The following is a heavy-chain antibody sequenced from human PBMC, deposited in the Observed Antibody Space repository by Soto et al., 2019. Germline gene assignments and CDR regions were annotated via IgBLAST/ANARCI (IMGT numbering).Heavy chain of an antibody. Sequence: GGSLRLSCAASGFTFSSYAMSWVRQAPGKGLEWVSAISGSGGSTYYADSVKGRFTISRDNSKNTLYLQMNSLRAEDTAVYYCAKVTMDFWSGYLFDPWGQGTLVTVSS. V-gene: IGHV3-23*01. CDR3: AKVTMDFWSGYLFDP. CDR1: GFTFSSYA. D-gene: IGHD3-3*01. J-gene: IGHJ5*02. CDR2: ISGSGGST.